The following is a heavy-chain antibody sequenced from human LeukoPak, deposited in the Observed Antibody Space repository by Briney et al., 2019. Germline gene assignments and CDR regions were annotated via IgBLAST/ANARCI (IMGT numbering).Heavy chain of an antibody. CDR3: ARDCSPYSSSWYRHAYNWFDP. V-gene: IGHV1-18*01. J-gene: IGHJ5*02. CDR1: GYTFTSYG. Sequence: ASVKVSCKASGYTFTSYGISWVPQAPGQGLEWMGWISAYNGNTNYAQKLQGRVTMTKDTSTSTAYMELRSLRSHDTAVYYCARDCSPYSSSWYRHAYNWFDPWGQGTLVTVSS. D-gene: IGHD6-13*01. CDR2: ISAYNGNT.